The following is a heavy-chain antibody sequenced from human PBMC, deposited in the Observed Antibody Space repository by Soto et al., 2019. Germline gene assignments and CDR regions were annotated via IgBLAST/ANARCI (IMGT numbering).Heavy chain of an antibody. J-gene: IGHJ4*02. Sequence: GGSLRLSCAASGFTFSSYAMSWVRQAPGKGLEWVSAISGSGGSTYYADSVKGRFTISRDNSKNTLYMQMNSLRAEETAVYYCAKDNTIFGVVTTYYFDYWGQGTLVTVSS. V-gene: IGHV3-23*01. CDR1: GFTFSSYA. D-gene: IGHD3-3*01. CDR3: AKDNTIFGVVTTYYFDY. CDR2: ISGSGGST.